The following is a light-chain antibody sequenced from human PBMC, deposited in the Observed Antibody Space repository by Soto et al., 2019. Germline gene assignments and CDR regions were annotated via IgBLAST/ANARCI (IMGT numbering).Light chain of an antibody. Sequence: DIQVTQSPSSLSASVGDRVTITCRASQSISSWLAWYQQKPGKAPKLLIYDASSLESGVPSRFSGSGSGTEFTLTINGLQPDDFATYYCQQYNTFWTFGQGTKVDIK. CDR1: QSISSW. CDR2: DAS. J-gene: IGKJ1*01. CDR3: QQYNTFWT. V-gene: IGKV1-5*01.